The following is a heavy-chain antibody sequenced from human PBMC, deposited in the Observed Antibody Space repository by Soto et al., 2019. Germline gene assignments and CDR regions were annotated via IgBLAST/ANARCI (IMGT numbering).Heavy chain of an antibody. D-gene: IGHD3-3*01. CDR2: INHSGST. CDR1: GGSFSGYY. V-gene: IGHV4-34*01. CDR3: ARGLPDYDFWSGYWGSSQYYYYMDV. J-gene: IGHJ6*03. Sequence: PSETLSLTCAVYGGSFSGYYWSWIRQPPGKGLEWIGEINHSGSTNYNPSLKSRVTISVDTSKNQFSLKLSSVTAADTAVYYCARGLPDYDFWSGYWGSSQYYYYMDVWGKGTTVT.